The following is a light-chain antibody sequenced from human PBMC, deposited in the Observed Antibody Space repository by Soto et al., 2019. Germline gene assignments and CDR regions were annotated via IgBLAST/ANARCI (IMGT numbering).Light chain of an antibody. J-gene: IGKJ3*01. CDR3: QQSYSTLGT. V-gene: IGKV1-39*01. Sequence: QLTQSASSMSASLGDRVTSTGLASQSISSYLNWYQQKPGKANKLLIYAAYSLQSGVTSRFSGSGSGTDFTITISSLQTEDFANYYCQQSYSTLGTVGPGTKVDIK. CDR2: AAY. CDR1: QSISSY.